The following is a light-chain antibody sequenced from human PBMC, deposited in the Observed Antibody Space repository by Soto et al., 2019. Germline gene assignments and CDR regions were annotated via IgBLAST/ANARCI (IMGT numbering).Light chain of an antibody. Sequence: DIQIPNSPSYLFSSVGDRGTITCRASQGSRNDLGWYQQRPGKAPKRLIYAASTLQPGVPSRLSGSGSGTDFTLTISSLQPEDFATYYCLQHNTYPRTFGQGTKVE. CDR1: QGSRND. J-gene: IGKJ1*01. V-gene: IGKV1-17*01. CDR3: LQHNTYPRT. CDR2: AAS.